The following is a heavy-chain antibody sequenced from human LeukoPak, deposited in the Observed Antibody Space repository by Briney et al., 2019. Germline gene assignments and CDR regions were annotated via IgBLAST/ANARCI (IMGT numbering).Heavy chain of an antibody. J-gene: IGHJ4*02. CDR3: ATGVHGIAAAGDYYFDY. Sequence: PSETLSLTCTVSGGSISSYYWSWIRQPPGKGLEWIGYMYHRGNTNYDPSLKSRVTISIDTPNNQFSLKLSSVTAADTAVYYCATGVHGIAAAGDYYFDYWGQGTLVTVSS. CDR1: GGSISSYY. V-gene: IGHV4-59*01. D-gene: IGHD6-13*01. CDR2: MYHRGNT.